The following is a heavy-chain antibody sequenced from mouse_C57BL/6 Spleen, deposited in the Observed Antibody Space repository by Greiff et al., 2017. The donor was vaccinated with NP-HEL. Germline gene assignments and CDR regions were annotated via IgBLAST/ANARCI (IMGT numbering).Heavy chain of an antibody. CDR1: GYSITSGYY. Sequence: EVKLMESGPGLVKPSQSLSLTCSVTGYSITSGYYWNWIRQFPGNKLEWMGYISYDGSNNYNPSLKNRISITRDTSKNQFFLKLNSVTTEGTATYYCARDSSYYAMDYWGQGTSVTVSS. CDR3: ARDSSYYAMDY. J-gene: IGHJ4*01. CDR2: ISYDGSN. V-gene: IGHV3-6*01.